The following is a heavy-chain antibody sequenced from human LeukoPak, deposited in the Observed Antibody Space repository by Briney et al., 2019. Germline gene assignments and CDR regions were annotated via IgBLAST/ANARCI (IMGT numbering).Heavy chain of an antibody. D-gene: IGHD1-26*01. CDR1: GFTFSSYS. CDR3: ARDSIGATNTPIDY. J-gene: IGHJ4*02. Sequence: GGSLRLSCAASGFTFSSYSMNWVRQAPGKGLEWVSYISSSSSTIYYADSVKGRFTISRDNAKNSLYLQMNSLRAEDTAVYYCARDSIGATNTPIDYWGQGTLVTVSS. V-gene: IGHV3-48*01. CDR2: ISSSSSTI.